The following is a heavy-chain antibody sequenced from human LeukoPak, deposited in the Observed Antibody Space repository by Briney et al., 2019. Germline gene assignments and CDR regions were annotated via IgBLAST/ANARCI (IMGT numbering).Heavy chain of an antibody. CDR1: GFTFSSYW. J-gene: IGHJ4*02. V-gene: IGHV3-74*01. Sequence: RGSPRLSCAASGFTFSSYWMHWVRQAPGKGLVWVSRINSDGSSTSYADSVKGRFTISRDNAKNTLHLQMNSLRAGDTAVYYCAREDGNGCYYFDYWGQGTLVSVSS. D-gene: IGHD4/OR15-4a*01. CDR2: INSDGSST. CDR3: AREDGNGCYYFDY.